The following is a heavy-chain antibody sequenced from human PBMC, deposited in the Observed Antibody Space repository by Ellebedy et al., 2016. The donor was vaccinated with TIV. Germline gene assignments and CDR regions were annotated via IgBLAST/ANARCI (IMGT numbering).Heavy chain of an antibody. CDR2: IGTAGDP. J-gene: IGHJ6*02. CDR1: GFTFSSYD. Sequence: GGSLRLXCAASGFTFSSYDMHWVRQATGKGLEWVSAIGTAGDPYYPGSVKGRFTISRENAKNSLYLQMNSLRAGDTAVYYCARALPRYCSGGSCYKGYYYGMDVWGQGTTVTVSS. CDR3: ARALPRYCSGGSCYKGYYYGMDV. D-gene: IGHD2-15*01. V-gene: IGHV3-13*05.